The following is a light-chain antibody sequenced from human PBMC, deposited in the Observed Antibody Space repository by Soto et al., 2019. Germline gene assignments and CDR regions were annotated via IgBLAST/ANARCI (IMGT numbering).Light chain of an antibody. CDR1: RSNIGADYD. V-gene: IGLV1-40*01. J-gene: IGLJ3*02. Sequence: QSVLTQPPSVSGAPGQRVTIPCTGSRSNIGADYDVHWYQHLPGTAPKLLIYGNRNRPSGVPDRFSGSKSGTSASLAITGLQAEDEADYYCQSYDISLSGWRVFGGGTKLTVL. CDR2: GNR. CDR3: QSYDISLSGWRV.